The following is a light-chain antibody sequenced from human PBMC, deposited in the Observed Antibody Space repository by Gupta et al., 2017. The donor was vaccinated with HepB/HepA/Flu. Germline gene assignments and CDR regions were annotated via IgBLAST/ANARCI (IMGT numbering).Light chain of an antibody. CDR1: QSLVHPDGNSY. J-gene: IGKJ4*01. CDR2: KIS. CDR3: MQSTHFPLT. V-gene: IGKV2-24*01. Sequence: DIVMTQTPLSSPVTLGQPASTSCRSSQSLVHPDGNSYLSWLQQKPGQPPKLLICKISDRFSGVPGRFSCSGAGTDFTLKISRVEAEDVGVYYCMQSTHFPLTFGGGTKVDIK.